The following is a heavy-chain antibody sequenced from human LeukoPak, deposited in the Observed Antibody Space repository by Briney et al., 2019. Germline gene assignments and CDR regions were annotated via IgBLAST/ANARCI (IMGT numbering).Heavy chain of an antibody. D-gene: IGHD3-22*01. CDR1: GGTFSSYA. J-gene: IGHJ5*02. CDR3: ARDQYYDSKGWFDP. V-gene: IGHV1-69*05. Sequence: SVKVSCKASGGTFSSYAISWVRQAPGQGLEWMGGIIPIFGTANYAQKFQGRVTMTTDTSTSTAYMELRSLRSDDTAVYYCARDQYYDSKGWFDPWGQGTLVTVSS. CDR2: IIPIFGTA.